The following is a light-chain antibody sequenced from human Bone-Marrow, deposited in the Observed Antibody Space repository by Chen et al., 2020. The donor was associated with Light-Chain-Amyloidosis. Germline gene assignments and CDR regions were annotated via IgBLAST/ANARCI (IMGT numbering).Light chain of an antibody. V-gene: IGKV3-20*01. CDR3: QQYGSSLMYT. CDR1: QSVSSSY. Sequence: EIVLTQSPGTLSLYPGERATLSCRASQSVSSSYLARYQQKPGQAPRLLIYGASSRATGIPDRFSGSGSGTDFTLTISRLEPEDLAVYYCQQYGSSLMYTFGQGTKLEIK. CDR2: GAS. J-gene: IGKJ2*01.